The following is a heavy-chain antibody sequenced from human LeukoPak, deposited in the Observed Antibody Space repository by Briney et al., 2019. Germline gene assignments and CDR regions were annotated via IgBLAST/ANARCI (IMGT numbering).Heavy chain of an antibody. CDR2: FYYSGTT. V-gene: IGHV4-59*12. J-gene: IGHJ4*02. D-gene: IGHD4-17*01. CDR1: GDSISSYY. Sequence: PAETLSLTCTVSGDSISSYYWSWIRQPPGKGLEWIGYFYYSGTTNYNPSLKSRVTISEDTSKNQFSLKLSSVTAADTAVYYCARSGTVTTWNYWGQGTLVTVSS. CDR3: ARSGTVTTWNY.